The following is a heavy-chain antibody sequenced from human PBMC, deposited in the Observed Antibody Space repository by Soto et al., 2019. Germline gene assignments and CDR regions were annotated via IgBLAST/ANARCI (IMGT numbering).Heavy chain of an antibody. CDR1: GFSLSTSGLG. CDR3: AHSPCSGGTCYLFDS. J-gene: IGHJ4*02. CDR2: IYWDDVQ. Sequence: QITLKESGPTLLKPTQTLTLTCTVSGFSLSTSGLGVGWIRQPPGKSLEWLALIYWDDVQRYNPSLPTSLTITKDDSRSQVVLTMTNMDPVDTATYYCAHSPCSGGTCYLFDSWGQGALVTVSS. V-gene: IGHV2-5*02. D-gene: IGHD2-15*01.